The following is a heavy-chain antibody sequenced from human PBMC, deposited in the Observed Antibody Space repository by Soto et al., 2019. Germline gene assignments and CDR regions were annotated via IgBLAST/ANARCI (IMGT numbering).Heavy chain of an antibody. Sequence: SETLSLTCSVSGAALNSGNYYWSWIRQVPGKGPEWIGHIYVTGAVDYNPSLRDRITISQDTSERQFSLNLRLVTAADTAVYYCARLRIATNNYKWFDPWGQGTLVTVSS. V-gene: IGHV4-31*03. J-gene: IGHJ5*02. CDR3: ARLRIATNNYKWFDP. D-gene: IGHD2-21*01. CDR2: IYVTGAV. CDR1: GAALNSGNYY.